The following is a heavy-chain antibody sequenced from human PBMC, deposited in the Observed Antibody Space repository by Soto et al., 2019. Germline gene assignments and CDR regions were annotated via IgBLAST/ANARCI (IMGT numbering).Heavy chain of an antibody. D-gene: IGHD4-17*01. CDR3: ATPPHTVASLGGDY. Sequence: ASVKVSCKVSGYTLTELSMHWVRQAPGKGLEWMGGFDPEDGETIYAQKFQGRVTMTEDTSTDTAYMELSSLRSEDTAVYYCATPPHTVASLGGDYWGQGTLVTVSS. CDR2: FDPEDGET. CDR1: GYTLTELS. V-gene: IGHV1-24*01. J-gene: IGHJ4*02.